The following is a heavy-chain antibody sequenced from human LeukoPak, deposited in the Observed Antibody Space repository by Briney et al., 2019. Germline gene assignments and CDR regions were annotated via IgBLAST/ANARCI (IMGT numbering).Heavy chain of an antibody. Sequence: SETLSLTCTVSGGSISSYYWSWIRQPPGKGLEWIGYIYYSGSTYYNPSLKSRVTISVDTSKNQFSLKLSSVTAADTAVYYCAREDGYSSSWYDAFDIWGQGTMVTVSS. CDR3: AREDGYSSSWYDAFDI. J-gene: IGHJ3*02. CDR2: IYYSGST. V-gene: IGHV4-59*01. CDR1: GGSISSYY. D-gene: IGHD6-13*01.